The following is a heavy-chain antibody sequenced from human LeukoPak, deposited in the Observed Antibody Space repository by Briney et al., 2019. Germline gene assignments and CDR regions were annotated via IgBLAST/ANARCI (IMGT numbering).Heavy chain of an antibody. J-gene: IGHJ4*02. V-gene: IGHV1-18*01. CDR3: ARAFDYYDSSGYPDYFDY. CDR1: GYTFTSYG. CDR2: ISAYNGNT. D-gene: IGHD3-22*01. Sequence: ASVKVSCKASGYTFTSYGISWVRQAPGQGLEWMGWISAYNGNTNYAQKPQGRVTMTTDTSTSTAYMELRSLRSDDTAVYYCARAFDYYDSSGYPDYFDYWGQGTLVTVSS.